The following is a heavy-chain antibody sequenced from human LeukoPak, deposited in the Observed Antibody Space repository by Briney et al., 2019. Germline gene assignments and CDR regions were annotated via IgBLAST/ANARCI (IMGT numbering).Heavy chain of an antibody. J-gene: IGHJ4*02. CDR2: MNPNSGNT. V-gene: IGHV1-8*01. CDR1: GYTFTSYD. Sequence: ASVKVSCKASGYTFTSYDINWVRQATGQGLEWMGWMNPNSGNTGYAQKFQGRVTMTKNTSISTAYMELSSLRSEDTAVYYCATGDTTVTGTYYFDYWGQGTLVTVSS. D-gene: IGHD4-17*01. CDR3: ATGDTTVTGTYYFDY.